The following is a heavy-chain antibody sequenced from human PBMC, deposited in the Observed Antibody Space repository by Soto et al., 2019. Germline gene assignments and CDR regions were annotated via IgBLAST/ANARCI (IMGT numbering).Heavy chain of an antibody. CDR3: ARVYCSGGSFYHLYH. J-gene: IGHJ5*02. CDR1: GFTFSSYW. D-gene: IGHD2-15*01. V-gene: IGHV3-74*01. CDR2: INSDESST. Sequence: PGGSLRLSCAASGFTFSSYWMHWVRQAPGKRLVWVSRINSDESSTSNADTVKSRYTISRDNAKNTLYLQMNILRAEETTVYYRARVYCSGGSFYHLYHWGQGTLVTVSS.